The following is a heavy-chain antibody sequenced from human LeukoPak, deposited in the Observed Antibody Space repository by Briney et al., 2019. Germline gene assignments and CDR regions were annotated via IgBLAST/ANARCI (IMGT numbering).Heavy chain of an antibody. Sequence: PGGSLRLSCAASGFTFSSYGMHWVRQAPGKGLEWVAVISYDGSNKYYADSVKGRFTISRDNSKNTLYLQMNSLRAEDTAVYYCATRSCSISACRASSYHCMDFWGKGTTVTVSS. CDR1: GFTFSSYG. CDR2: ISYDGSNK. D-gene: IGHD2-2*01. J-gene: IGHJ6*03. V-gene: IGHV3-30*03. CDR3: ATRSCSISACRASSYHCMDF.